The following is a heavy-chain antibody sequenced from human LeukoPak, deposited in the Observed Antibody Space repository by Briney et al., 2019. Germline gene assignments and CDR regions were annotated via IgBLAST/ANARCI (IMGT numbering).Heavy chain of an antibody. Sequence: PSETLSLTCTVSGGSISSGDYYWSWIRQPPGKGLEWIGYIYYSGSTYYNPSLKSRVTISVDTSKNQFSLKLSSVTAADTAVHYCARDSHRQDSSGYYWFDYWGQGTLVTVSS. CDR1: GGSISSGDYY. J-gene: IGHJ4*02. CDR3: ARDSHRQDSSGYYWFDY. D-gene: IGHD3-22*01. CDR2: IYYSGST. V-gene: IGHV4-30-4*08.